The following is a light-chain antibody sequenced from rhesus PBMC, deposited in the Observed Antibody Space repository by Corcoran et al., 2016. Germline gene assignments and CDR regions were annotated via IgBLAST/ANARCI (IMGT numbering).Light chain of an antibody. V-gene: IGKV1-32*01. CDR1: QGISSY. J-gene: IGKJ4*01. CDR3: QQYNSLPLT. Sequence: DIQMTQSPSSLSASVGDRVTITCRASQGISSYLNWYKQTPGKDPKLLIYYAKRLESGVPSRFSGSGSWTECTLTISSLKPEDFATYYCQQYNSLPLTFGGGTKVEIK. CDR2: YAK.